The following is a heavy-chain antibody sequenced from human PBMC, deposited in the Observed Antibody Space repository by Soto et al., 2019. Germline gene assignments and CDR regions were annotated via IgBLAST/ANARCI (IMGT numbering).Heavy chain of an antibody. CDR3: ASRDPGTSVDY. CDR1: GGSFTSNSW. Sequence: SETLSLTCAVSGGSFTSNSWWTWVRQPPGQGLEWIGEIYRTGSTNYNPSLKSRVTISLDKSENQFSLKVTSLTAADTAVYYCASRDPGTSVDYWGQGTLVTVSS. V-gene: IGHV4-4*02. CDR2: IYRTGST. J-gene: IGHJ4*02. D-gene: IGHD1-7*01.